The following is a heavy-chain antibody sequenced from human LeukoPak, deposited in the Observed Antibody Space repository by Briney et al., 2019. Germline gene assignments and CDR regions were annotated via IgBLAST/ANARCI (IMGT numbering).Heavy chain of an antibody. J-gene: IGHJ4*02. D-gene: IGHD3-10*01. CDR2: ISWNSGSI. V-gene: IGHV3-9*01. CDR1: GFTFDDYA. CDR3: AKDAISDMVRATYFDY. Sequence: GGSLRLSCAASGFTFDDYAMHWVRQAPGKGLEWVSGISWNSGSIGYADSVKGRFTISRDNAKNSLYLQMNSLRAEDTAVYYCAKDAISDMVRATYFDYWGQGTLVTVSS.